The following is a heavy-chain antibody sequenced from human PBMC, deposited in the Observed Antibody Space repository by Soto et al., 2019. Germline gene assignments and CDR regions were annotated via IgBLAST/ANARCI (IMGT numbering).Heavy chain of an antibody. CDR3: ARDYCSGGSCSFTSVIGAFDI. V-gene: IGHV3-66*01. CDR1: GFTVSSNY. Sequence: GGSLRLSCAASGFTVSSNYMSWVRQAPGKGLEWVSVIYSGGSTYYAGSVKGRFTISRDNSKNTLCLQMNSLRAEDTAVYYCARDYCSGGSCSFTSVIGAFDIWGQGTMVTVSS. CDR2: IYSGGST. D-gene: IGHD2-15*01. J-gene: IGHJ3*02.